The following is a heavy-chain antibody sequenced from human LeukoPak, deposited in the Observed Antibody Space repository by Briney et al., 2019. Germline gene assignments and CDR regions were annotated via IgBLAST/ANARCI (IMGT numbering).Heavy chain of an antibody. J-gene: IGHJ4*02. CDR1: GFSLSSNC. CDR3: ATVFEY. CDR2: MSEDGSGT. V-gene: IGHV3-74*01. Sequence: GGSLTLSCAVSGFSLSSNCMHWVRQAPGKGLEWVSRMSEDGSGTSYADSVKGRFTIYTDNAKNTVYLQTNSLRAEDSAVYYCATVFEYWGQGTPVTVSS.